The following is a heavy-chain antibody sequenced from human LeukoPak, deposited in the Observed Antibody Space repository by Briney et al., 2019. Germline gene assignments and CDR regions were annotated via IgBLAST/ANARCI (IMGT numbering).Heavy chain of an antibody. Sequence: SEXLSLTCTVSGGSISSSSYYWGWLRQPPGKGLEWIGSIYYSGSTYYNPSLKSRVTISVDTSKNQFSLKLSSVTAADTAVYYCARPSTTKAAAGLTYFDYWGQGTLVTVSS. CDR2: IYYSGST. CDR1: GGSISSSSYY. V-gene: IGHV4-39*01. J-gene: IGHJ4*02. D-gene: IGHD6-13*01. CDR3: ARPSTTKAAAGLTYFDY.